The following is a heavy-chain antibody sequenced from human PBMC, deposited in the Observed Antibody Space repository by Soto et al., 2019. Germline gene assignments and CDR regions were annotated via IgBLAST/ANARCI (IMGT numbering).Heavy chain of an antibody. CDR2: IYYSGST. V-gene: IGHV4-39*01. Sequence: SETLSLTCAVSGGSISTSSYYWGWIRQSPGKGLEWIGTIYYSGSTYYNPSLKSRITISVDTSKNQFSLRLSSVTATDAAVYYCARVSSPGHYNRFDPWGQGTLVTVAS. J-gene: IGHJ5*02. D-gene: IGHD6-13*01. CDR1: GGSISTSSYY. CDR3: ARVSSPGHYNRFDP.